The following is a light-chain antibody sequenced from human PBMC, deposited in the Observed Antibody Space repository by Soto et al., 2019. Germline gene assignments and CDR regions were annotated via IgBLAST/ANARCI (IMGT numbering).Light chain of an antibody. Sequence: QSVXXQPPSASGTPGQRVTISCSGSSSNIGSNYVYWYKQLPGTAPKLLIYRNNQRPSGVPDRFSGSKSGTSASMAISGRRSEDEADYYCAAWDDSLSGLYVFGTGTKVTVL. V-gene: IGLV1-47*01. CDR2: RNN. J-gene: IGLJ1*01. CDR3: AAWDDSLSGLYV. CDR1: SSNIGSNY.